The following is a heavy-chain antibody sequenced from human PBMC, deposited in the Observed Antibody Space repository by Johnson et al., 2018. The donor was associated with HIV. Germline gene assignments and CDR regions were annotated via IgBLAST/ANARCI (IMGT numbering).Heavy chain of an antibody. CDR3: AKDIAFEI. CDR2: ISYDGRDA. CDR1: GFAFSSYA. V-gene: IGHV3-30*04. J-gene: IGHJ3*02. Sequence: QMQLVESGGGVVQPGTSLRLSCTASGFAFSSYALHWVRQAPGKGLEWVAVISYDGRDAYYADSVKGRFTISRDNSKNTLYLQMNSLRAEYTAVYYCAKDIAFEIWGQGTMVTISS.